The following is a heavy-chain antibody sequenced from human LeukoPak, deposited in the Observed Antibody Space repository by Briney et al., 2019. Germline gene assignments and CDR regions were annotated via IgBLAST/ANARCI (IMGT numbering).Heavy chain of an antibody. CDR2: MNPSGST. CDR1: GGSFSGYY. CDR3: GGDIECQHRVGDNLVFDI. Sequence: SETLSLTCAVYGGSFSGYYWTWIRQTPEKGLEWIGEMNPSGSTSYNPSLKSRVTISIDTSKNQFSLKLSSVTAADTVVYYCGGDIECQHRVGDNLVFDIWGQGTMVTVSS. V-gene: IGHV4-34*01. D-gene: IGHD2-15*01. J-gene: IGHJ3*02.